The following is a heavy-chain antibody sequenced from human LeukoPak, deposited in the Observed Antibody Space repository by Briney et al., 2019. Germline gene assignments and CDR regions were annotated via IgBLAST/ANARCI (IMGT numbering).Heavy chain of an antibody. Sequence: PGGSLRLSCAASGFTFSSYWMSWVRQAPGKGLEWVANIKQDGSEKYYVDSVKGRSTISRDNAKNSLYLQMNSLRAEDTAVYYCAGGIVGATLDYWGQGTLVTVSS. CDR3: AGGIVGATLDY. CDR1: GFTFSSYW. CDR2: IKQDGSEK. D-gene: IGHD1-26*01. V-gene: IGHV3-7*04. J-gene: IGHJ4*02.